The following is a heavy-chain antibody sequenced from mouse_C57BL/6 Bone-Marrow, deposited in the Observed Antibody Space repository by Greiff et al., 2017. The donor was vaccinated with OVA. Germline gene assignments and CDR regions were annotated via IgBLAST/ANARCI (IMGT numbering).Heavy chain of an antibody. Sequence: VQLQQPGAELVKPGASVKLSCKASGYTFTSYWMHWVKQRPGQGLEWIGMIHPNSGSTNYNEKFKSKATLTVDKSSSPAYMQLSRLTSEDSAVYYCARFPAPNYWGQGTTLTVSS. CDR1: GYTFTSYW. V-gene: IGHV1-64*01. CDR2: IHPNSGST. J-gene: IGHJ2*01. CDR3: ARFPAPNY.